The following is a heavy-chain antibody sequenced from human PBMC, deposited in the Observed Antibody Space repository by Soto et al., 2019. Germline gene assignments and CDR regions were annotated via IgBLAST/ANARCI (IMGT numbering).Heavy chain of an antibody. D-gene: IGHD5-18*01. V-gene: IGHV1-69*13. Sequence: SVKVSCKASGGTFSSYAISWVRQAPGEGLEWMGGIIPIFGTANYAHKFQGRVTITADESTSTAYMELSSLRSEDTAVYSCACRGYSYGYVLLPEPTYYYCGMGVWGQGTTVTVSS. J-gene: IGHJ6*01. CDR3: ACRGYSYGYVLLPEPTYYYCGMGV. CDR1: GGTFSSYA. CDR2: IIPIFGTA.